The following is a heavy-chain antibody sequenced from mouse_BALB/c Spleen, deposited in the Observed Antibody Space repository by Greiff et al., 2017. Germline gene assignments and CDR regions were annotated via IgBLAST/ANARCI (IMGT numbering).Heavy chain of an antibody. CDR2: INSNGGST. D-gene: IGHD2-1*01. CDR3: ARDSGNYVGWFAY. J-gene: IGHJ3*01. CDR1: GFTFSSYG. Sequence: EVQLVESGGGLVQPGGSLKLSCAASGFTFSSYGMSWVRQTPDKRLELVATINSNGGSTYYPDSVKGRFTISRDNAKNTLYLQMSSLKSEDTAMYYCARDSGNYVGWFAYWGQGTLVTVSA. V-gene: IGHV5-6-3*01.